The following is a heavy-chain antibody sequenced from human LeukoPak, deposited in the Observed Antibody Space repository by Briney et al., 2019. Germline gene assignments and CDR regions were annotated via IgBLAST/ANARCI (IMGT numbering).Heavy chain of an antibody. Sequence: GGSLRLSCAAPGFSFSSNWMGWVRQAPGKGLEWVAHIKRDGSQKYYLDSVKGRFTISRDNSKNALYLQMNSLRAEDTAVYYCARDPDSRNYLDYWGQGTLVTVSS. J-gene: IGHJ4*02. CDR3: ARDPDSRNYLDY. CDR1: GFSFSSNW. V-gene: IGHV3-7*01. CDR2: IKRDGSQK. D-gene: IGHD3-3*01.